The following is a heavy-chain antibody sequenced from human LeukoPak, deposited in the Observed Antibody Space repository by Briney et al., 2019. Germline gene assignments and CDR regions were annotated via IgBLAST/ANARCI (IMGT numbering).Heavy chain of an antibody. CDR3: ARDPESSSFDL. Sequence: PGGSLRLSCAASGFTFSTYWMSWVRQTPEKGLEFVANIDQGGSVRNYMDSLKGRCTISRDDAKKSLYLEINSLRADDTAVYYCARDPESSSFDLGGRGALVTVSS. CDR2: IDQGGSVR. D-gene: IGHD6-13*01. CDR1: GFTFSTYW. J-gene: IGHJ4*02. V-gene: IGHV3-7*01.